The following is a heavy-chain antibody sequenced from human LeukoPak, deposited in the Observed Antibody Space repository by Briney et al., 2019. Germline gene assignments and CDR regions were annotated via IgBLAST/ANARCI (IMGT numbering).Heavy chain of an antibody. CDR2: INPNSGGT. D-gene: IGHD4-17*01. CDR1: GYTFTGYY. Sequence: ASVKVSCKASGYTFTGYYMHWVRQAPGQGLEWMGWINPNSGGTNYAQKFQGRVTMTRDTSISTAYMELSRLRSDDTAVYYCARGVTTEPVIFDYWGQGTLVTVSS. J-gene: IGHJ4*02. V-gene: IGHV1-2*02. CDR3: ARGVTTEPVIFDY.